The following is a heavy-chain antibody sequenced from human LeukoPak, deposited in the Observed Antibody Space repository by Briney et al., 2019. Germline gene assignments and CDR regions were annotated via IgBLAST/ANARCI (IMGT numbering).Heavy chain of an antibody. V-gene: IGHV4-38-2*02. D-gene: IGHD2-2*01. Sequence: SETLSLTCTVSGYSISDGYYWGWIRQPPGKGLEWIRSIYHSGNTYYNPSLKSRVTISVDTSKNQFSLNLSSVTAADTALYYCARQGPAAFRPIAALRGFDYWGQGTLVTVSS. CDR2: IYHSGNT. CDR3: ARQGPAAFRPIAALRGFDY. J-gene: IGHJ4*02. CDR1: GYSISDGYY.